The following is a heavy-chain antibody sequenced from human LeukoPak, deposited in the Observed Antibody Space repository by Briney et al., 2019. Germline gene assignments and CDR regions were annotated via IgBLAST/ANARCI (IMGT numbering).Heavy chain of an antibody. CDR1: GFTFSSYG. CDR2: IWYDGSNK. D-gene: IGHD1-7*01. V-gene: IGHV3-33*01. CDR3: ASAHGDITGTTGDAFDI. J-gene: IGHJ3*02. Sequence: GRSLRLSCAASGFTFSSYGMHWVRQAPGKGLEWVAVIWYDGSNKYYADSVKGRFTISRDNSKNTLYLQMNSLRAEDTAVYYCASAHGDITGTTGDAFDIWGQGTMVTVSS.